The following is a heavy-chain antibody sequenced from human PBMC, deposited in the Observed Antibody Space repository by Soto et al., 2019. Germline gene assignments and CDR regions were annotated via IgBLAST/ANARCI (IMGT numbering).Heavy chain of an antibody. Sequence: PGEGLEWVSCIDGRGGGIYYADSVKGRFTISRDNSRNTLYLQMNSLRVEDTAFYYCAKDIAYGDPPGHYFDAWGQGTLVTVSS. CDR3: AKDIAYGDPPGHYFDA. D-gene: IGHD4-17*01. CDR2: IDGRGGGI. J-gene: IGHJ4*02. V-gene: IGHV3-23*01.